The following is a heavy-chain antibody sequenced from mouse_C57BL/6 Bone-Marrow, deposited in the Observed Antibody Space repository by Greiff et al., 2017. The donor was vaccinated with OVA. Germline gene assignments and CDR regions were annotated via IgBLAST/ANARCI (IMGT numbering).Heavy chain of an antibody. CDR1: GFTFSSYG. D-gene: IGHD1-1*01. V-gene: IGHV5-6*01. CDR2: ISSGGSYP. CDR3: ARQREYYYGREFAY. Sequence: EVKVVESGGDLVKPGGSLKLSCAASGFTFSSYGMSWVRQTPDKRLEWVATISSGGSYPYYPDSVKGRFTISRDNAKNTLYLQMSSLKSEDTAMYFCARQREYYYGREFAYWGQGTLVTVSA. J-gene: IGHJ3*01.